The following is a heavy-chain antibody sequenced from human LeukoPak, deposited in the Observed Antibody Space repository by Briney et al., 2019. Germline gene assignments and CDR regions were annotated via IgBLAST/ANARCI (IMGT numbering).Heavy chain of an antibody. CDR2: INHSGST. J-gene: IGHJ5*02. Sequence: SETLSLTCAVYGGSFSGYYWRWIRQPPGKGLEWIGEINHSGSTNYNPSLKSRVTISVDTSKNQFSLKLSSVTAADTAVYYCARGYCSSTSCSFPNWFDPWGQGTLVTVSS. D-gene: IGHD2-2*01. V-gene: IGHV4-34*01. CDR1: GGSFSGYY. CDR3: ARGYCSSTSCSFPNWFDP.